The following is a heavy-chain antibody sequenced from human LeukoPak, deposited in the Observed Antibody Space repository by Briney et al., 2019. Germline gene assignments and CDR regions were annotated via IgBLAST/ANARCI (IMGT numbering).Heavy chain of an antibody. CDR2: VYDIGST. CDR3: VRGGVRKSVDY. CDR1: GGSIGSHY. J-gene: IGHJ4*02. V-gene: IGHV4-59*11. Sequence: SETLSLTCTVSGGSIGSHYWTWIRQTPGKGLEWIGYVYDIGSTKYNPSLKSRVTISVDTPKNQFSVSLSSVTAADTAVYYCVRGGVRKSVDYWGQGTLVAVSS.